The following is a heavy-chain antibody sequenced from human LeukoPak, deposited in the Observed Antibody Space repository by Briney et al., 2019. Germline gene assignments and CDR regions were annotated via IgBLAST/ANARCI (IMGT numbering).Heavy chain of an antibody. CDR2: I. CDR1: GFTFSTYA. CDR3: AKRPLSGSGTFYTFDY. D-gene: IGHD3-10*01. J-gene: IGHJ4*02. V-gene: IGHV3-23*01. Sequence: GGSLRLSCTASGFTFSTYAMSWVRQAPGKGLEWVSTIDSVKGRFTISRDNSKNTLFLQMIGLRAEDTAVYYCAKRPLSGSGTFYTFDYWGQGTLVTVSS.